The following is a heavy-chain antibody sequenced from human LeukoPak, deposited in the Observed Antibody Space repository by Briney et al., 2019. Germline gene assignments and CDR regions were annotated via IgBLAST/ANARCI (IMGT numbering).Heavy chain of an antibody. CDR2: INPNSGGT. CDR3: TRGPIVVVPAAMPPIDY. J-gene: IGHJ4*02. D-gene: IGHD2-2*01. CDR1: GGTFSSYA. V-gene: IGHV1-2*04. Sequence: GASVKVSCKASGGTFSSYAISWVRQAPGQGLEWMGWINPNSGGTNYAQKFQGWVTMTRDTSISTAYMELSRLRSDDTAVYYCTRGPIVVVPAAMPPIDYWGQGTLVTVSS.